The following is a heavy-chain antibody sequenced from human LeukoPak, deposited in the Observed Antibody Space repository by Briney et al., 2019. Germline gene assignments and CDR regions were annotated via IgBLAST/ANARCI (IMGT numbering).Heavy chain of an antibody. CDR1: VFTLSTNNY. Sequence: GGTLRLSPAASVFTLSTNNYMDWAGQAPGKGLDGFSRINTGGTTYYADSVKGRFTISRDDPKNTLYLQMNTLRADDTAVYYCAREISRFGIWGQGTRVIVSS. D-gene: IGHD3-16*01. V-gene: IGHV3-66*01. CDR2: INTGGTT. CDR3: AREISRFGI. J-gene: IGHJ4*02.